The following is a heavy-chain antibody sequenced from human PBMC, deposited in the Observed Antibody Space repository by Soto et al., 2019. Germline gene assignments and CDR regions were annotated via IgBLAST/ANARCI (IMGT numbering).Heavy chain of an antibody. V-gene: IGHV1-69*01. J-gene: IGHJ5*02. CDR1: GGPFSSYA. CDR3: ARVPIPMVRPRFAL. D-gene: IGHD3-10*01. CDR2: LIPIFGTA. Sequence: QVQLVQSGAEVKKPGSSGKVSCQASGGPFSSYAISLVRQAPGQGLAWMGGLIPIFGTAYYAQKFQGRVTITADESTSTAYMELRSLRSEDTAVYYCARVPIPMVRPRFALWGQGTLVNVSS.